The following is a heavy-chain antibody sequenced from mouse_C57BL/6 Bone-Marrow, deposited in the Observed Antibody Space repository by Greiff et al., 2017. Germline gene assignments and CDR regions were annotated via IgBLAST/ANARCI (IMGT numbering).Heavy chain of an antibody. V-gene: IGHV1-78*01. CDR1: GYTFTDHT. CDR2: IYPRDGST. Sequence: VQLQESDAELVKPGASVKISCKVSGYTFTDHTIHWMKQRPEQGLEWIGYIYPRDGSTKYNEKFKGKATLTADKSSSTAYMQLNSLTSEDSAVYCCARAENCTGDAMDYWGQGTSVTVSS. J-gene: IGHJ4*01. D-gene: IGHD4-1*01. CDR3: ARAENCTGDAMDY.